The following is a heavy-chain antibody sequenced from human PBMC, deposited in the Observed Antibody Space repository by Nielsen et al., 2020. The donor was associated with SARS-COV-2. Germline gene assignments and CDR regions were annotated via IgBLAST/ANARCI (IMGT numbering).Heavy chain of an antibody. CDR2: VFSSGSA. J-gene: IGHJ4*02. CDR1: AFPFSDYY. CDR3: AGGTTAFRYFFDY. Sequence: ESLKISCTASAFPFSDYYLSWVRQAPGKGLECLGYVFSSGSANYHPSLKSRVTMSVDTSKNQFSLTLRSVTAADTALYYCAGGTTAFRYFFDYWGQGTLVTVSS. V-gene: IGHV4-59*08. D-gene: IGHD2/OR15-2a*01.